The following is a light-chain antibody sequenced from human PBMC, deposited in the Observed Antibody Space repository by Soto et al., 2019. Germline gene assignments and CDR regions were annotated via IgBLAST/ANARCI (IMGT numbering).Light chain of an antibody. Sequence: QSALTQPRSVSGSPGQSVTISCTGTSSDVGGYNYVSWYQQHPGKAPQGMIYDVSERPSGVPDRFSGSKSGNTASLTISGLQAEDEADYYCCSNAGSYEVFGGGTQLTVL. J-gene: IGLJ2*01. CDR3: CSNAGSYEV. CDR1: SSDVGGYNY. CDR2: DVS. V-gene: IGLV2-11*01.